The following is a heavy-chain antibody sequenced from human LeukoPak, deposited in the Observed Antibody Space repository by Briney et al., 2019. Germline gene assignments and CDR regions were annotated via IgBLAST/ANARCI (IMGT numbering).Heavy chain of an antibody. CDR1: GGSVNSGNFY. CDR3: ARGPHYYDSSGYYSGADY. D-gene: IGHD3-22*01. J-gene: IGHJ4*02. Sequence: SETLSLTCTVSGGSVNSGNFYWSWIRQPPGKGLEWIGYIFYSGSTSYNPSLKSRVTISVDTSKNQFSLKVRSVTAADTAVYYCARGPHYYDSSGYYSGADYWGQGTLVTVSS. V-gene: IGHV4-61*01. CDR2: IFYSGST.